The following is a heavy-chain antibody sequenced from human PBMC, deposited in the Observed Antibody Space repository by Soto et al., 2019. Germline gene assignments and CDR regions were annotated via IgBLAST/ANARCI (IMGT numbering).Heavy chain of an antibody. V-gene: IGHV3-30-3*01. CDR2: ISSDGHHK. D-gene: IGHD2-15*01. CDR3: ARGLVEVVKQDWFDP. CDR1: GFTFSNYA. J-gene: IGHJ5*02. Sequence: QVQLMESGGGVVQPGRSLRLSCAASGFTFSNYAMHWVRQPPGRGLEWVAVISSDGHHKYYADSVKGRFTISRDNSKDTLYLQMNSLRPEDTAVYFCARGLVEVVKQDWFDPWGQGTLVTVSS.